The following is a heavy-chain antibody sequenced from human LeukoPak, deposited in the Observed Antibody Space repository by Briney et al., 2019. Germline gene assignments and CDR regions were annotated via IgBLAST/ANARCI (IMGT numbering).Heavy chain of an antibody. D-gene: IGHD3-22*01. J-gene: IGHJ3*02. V-gene: IGHV4-34*01. Sequence: GSLRLSCAASGFTFSSYAMSWIRQPPGKGLEWIGEINHSGSTNYNPSLKSRVTISVDTSKNQFSLKLSSVTAADTAVYYCARGYDSSGYYDAFDIWGQGTMVTVSS. CDR2: INHSGST. CDR3: ARGYDSSGYYDAFDI. CDR1: GFTFSSYA.